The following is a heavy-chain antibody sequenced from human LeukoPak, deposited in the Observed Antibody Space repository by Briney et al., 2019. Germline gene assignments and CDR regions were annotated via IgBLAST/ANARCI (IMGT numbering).Heavy chain of an antibody. CDR1: GFTFSSHA. D-gene: IGHD1-1*01. CDR3: ARAGTTIGGGYWFDP. J-gene: IGHJ5*02. CDR2: IWYDGSNR. V-gene: IGHV3-33*08. Sequence: GGSLRLSCLVSGFTFSSHAMHWVRQAPGKGLEWVAVIWYDGSNRYYGDSVQGRFTISRDNPKKTLYLQMNSLRAEDTAVYYCARAGTTIGGGYWFDPWGQGTLVTVSS.